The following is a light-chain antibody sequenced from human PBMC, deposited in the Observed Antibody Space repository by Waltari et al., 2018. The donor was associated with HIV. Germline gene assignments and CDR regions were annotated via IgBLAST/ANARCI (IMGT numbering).Light chain of an antibody. CDR3: CSYAGSSTMV. V-gene: IGLV2-23*02. Sequence: QSALTQPASVSGSPGQSITISCTGTSRAVGGYHYVAWFQQHPGKAPKLMIYDVNKRPSGVSNRFSGSKSGNTASLTISGLQAEDEADYYCCSYAGSSTMVFGGGTKLTVL. CDR2: DVN. CDR1: SRAVGGYHY. J-gene: IGLJ2*01.